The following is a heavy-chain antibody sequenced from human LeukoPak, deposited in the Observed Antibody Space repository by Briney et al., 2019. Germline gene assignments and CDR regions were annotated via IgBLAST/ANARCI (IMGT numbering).Heavy chain of an antibody. CDR3: AREGTAGTNLNWFDP. J-gene: IGHJ5*02. Sequence: SETLSLTCTVSGGSISSYYWSWIRQPPGKGLEWIGYIYYSGNTNYNPSLKSRVTISVDTSKNQFSLKLSSVTAADTAVYYCAREGTAGTNLNWFDPWGQGTLVTVSS. CDR1: GGSISSYY. D-gene: IGHD1-1*01. V-gene: IGHV4-59*01. CDR2: IYYSGNT.